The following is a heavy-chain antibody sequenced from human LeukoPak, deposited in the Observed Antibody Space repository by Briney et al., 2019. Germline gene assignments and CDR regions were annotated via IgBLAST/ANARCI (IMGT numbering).Heavy chain of an antibody. CDR3: AREEDSSGWYLYFQH. D-gene: IGHD6-19*01. CDR2: ISAYNGNT. J-gene: IGHJ1*01. Sequence: GASVKVSCKSSGYTFTSYGISWVRQAPAQGLEWMGWISAYNGNTNYAQKLQGRVTMTTDTSTSTAYMELRSLRSDDTAVYYCAREEDSSGWYLYFQHWGQGTLVTVSS. V-gene: IGHV1-18*01. CDR1: GYTFTSYG.